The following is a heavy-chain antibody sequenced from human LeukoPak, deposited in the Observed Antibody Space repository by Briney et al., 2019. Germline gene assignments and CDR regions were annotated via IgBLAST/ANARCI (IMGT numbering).Heavy chain of an antibody. CDR1: GGSISGFF. D-gene: IGHD3-22*01. CDR3: ARTDSRGSRHIDY. Sequence: PLETLSLTCTVSGGSISGFFWSWIRQSPDKGLEWIGYVFDSRISDYNPSLKSRVTMSVDTSRRSFSLNVTSVTAADTAVYFCARTDSRGSRHIDYWGRGTLVIVSS. J-gene: IGHJ4*02. CDR2: VFDSRIS. V-gene: IGHV4-59*12.